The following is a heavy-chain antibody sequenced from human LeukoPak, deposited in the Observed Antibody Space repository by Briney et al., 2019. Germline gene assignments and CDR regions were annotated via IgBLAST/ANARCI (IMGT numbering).Heavy chain of an antibody. J-gene: IGHJ4*02. D-gene: IGHD1-26*01. CDR1: GYTLTELS. V-gene: IGHV1-24*01. CDR3: ATNRYSGSYGVLYYFDY. Sequence: ASVKVSCKVSGYTLTELSMHWVRQAPGKGLEWMGGFDPEDGETIYAQKFQGRVTMTEDTSTDTAYMELSSLRSEDTAVYYCATNRYSGSYGVLYYFDYWGRGTLVTVSS. CDR2: FDPEDGET.